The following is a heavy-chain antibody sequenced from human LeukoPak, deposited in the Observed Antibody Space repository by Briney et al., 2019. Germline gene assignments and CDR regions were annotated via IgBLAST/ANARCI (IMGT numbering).Heavy chain of an antibody. J-gene: IGHJ4*02. Sequence: RGESLKISCKGSGYSFTSYWICWVRQMPGKGLEWMGRIDPSDSYTNYSPSFQGHVTISADKSISTAYLQWSSLKASDTAMYYCASSRYNWNDGYYFDYWGQGTLVTVSS. CDR3: ASSRYNWNDGYYFDY. CDR2: IDPSDSYT. D-gene: IGHD1-1*01. CDR1: GYSFTSYW. V-gene: IGHV5-10-1*01.